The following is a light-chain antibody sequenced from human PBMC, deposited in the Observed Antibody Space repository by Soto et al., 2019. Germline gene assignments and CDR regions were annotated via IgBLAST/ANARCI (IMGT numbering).Light chain of an antibody. CDR2: DVS. Sequence: SALTQPASVTGSPGEWITISCPGTSSDVGGYNYVSWYQQHPGKAPKLMIYDVSNRPSGVSNRFSGSKSGNTASLTISGLQAEDEADYYCSPYTSSSTPLFVFGTGTKVTVL. CDR3: SPYTSSSTPLFV. V-gene: IGLV2-14*01. J-gene: IGLJ1*01. CDR1: SSDVGGYNY.